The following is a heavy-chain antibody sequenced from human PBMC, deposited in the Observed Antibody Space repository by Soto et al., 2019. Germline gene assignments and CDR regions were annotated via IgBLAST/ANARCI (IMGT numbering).Heavy chain of an antibody. D-gene: IGHD6-19*01. CDR1: GGSVTTNYW. CDR3: GMSRGWYKIHS. Sequence: QLQESGPGLVKPSGTLSLTCAVSGGSVTTNYWWGWVRQSPVTGLEWIGDMSHSGPTNYSPSLKSRVTLSVDTSKNQFSLELKSVTAADTAVYFCGMSRGWYKIHSWGQGTLVTVSS. J-gene: IGHJ4*02. CDR2: MSHSGPT. V-gene: IGHV4-4*02.